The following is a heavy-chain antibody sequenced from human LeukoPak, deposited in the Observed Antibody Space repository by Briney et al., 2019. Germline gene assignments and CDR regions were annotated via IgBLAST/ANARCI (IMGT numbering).Heavy chain of an antibody. CDR2: ISNNGGYT. CDR1: GFTFSDYW. J-gene: IGHJ4*02. Sequence: GSLRLSCAASGFTFSDYWMHWVRQAPGKGLEWVSAISNNGGYTYYADSVQGRFTISRDNSKSTLCLQMNSLRAEDTAVYYCAKQLGYCSDGSCYFPYWGQGTLVTVSS. CDR3: AKQLGYCSDGSCYFPY. V-gene: IGHV3-23*01. D-gene: IGHD2-15*01.